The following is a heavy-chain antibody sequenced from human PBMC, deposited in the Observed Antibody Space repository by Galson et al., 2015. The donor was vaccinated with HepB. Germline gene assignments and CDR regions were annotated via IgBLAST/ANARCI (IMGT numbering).Heavy chain of an antibody. CDR3: ARMIGYCSSTSCYPWFDP. D-gene: IGHD2-2*01. CDR2: ISAYNGNT. V-gene: IGHV1-18*04. CDR1: GYTFTSYG. Sequence: SVKVSCKASGYTFTSYGISWVRQAPGQGLEWMGWISAYNGNTNYAQKLQGRVTMTTDTSTSTAYMELRSLRSDDTAVYYCARMIGYCSSTSCYPWFDPWGQGTLVTVSS. J-gene: IGHJ5*02.